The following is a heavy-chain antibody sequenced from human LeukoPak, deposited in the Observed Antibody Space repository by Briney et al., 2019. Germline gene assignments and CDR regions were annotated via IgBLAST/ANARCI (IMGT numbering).Heavy chain of an antibody. V-gene: IGHV4-39*01. D-gene: IGHD3-3*01. CDR1: GGSISSSSYY. J-gene: IGHJ4*02. CDR3: ARGRSFWSGYYPHDY. CDR2: IYYSGST. Sequence: SSETLSLTCTVSGGSISSSSYYWGWIRQPPGKGLEWIGSIYYSGSTYYNPSLKSRVTISVDTSKNQFSLKLSSVTAADTAVYYCARGRSFWSGYYPHDYWGQGTLVTVSS.